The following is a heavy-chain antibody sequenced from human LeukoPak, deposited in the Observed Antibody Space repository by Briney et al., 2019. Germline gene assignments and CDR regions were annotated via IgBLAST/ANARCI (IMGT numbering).Heavy chain of an antibody. CDR1: GYTFTSYG. J-gene: IGHJ4*02. Sequence: GASVKVSCKASGYTFTSYGISWVRQAPGQGLEWMGWISAYNGNTNYTQKLQGRVTMTTDTSTSTAYMELRSLRSDDTAVYYCASTISGSYYGSYYFDYWGQGTLVTVSS. CDR2: ISAYNGNT. D-gene: IGHD1-26*01. V-gene: IGHV1-18*01. CDR3: ASTISGSYYGSYYFDY.